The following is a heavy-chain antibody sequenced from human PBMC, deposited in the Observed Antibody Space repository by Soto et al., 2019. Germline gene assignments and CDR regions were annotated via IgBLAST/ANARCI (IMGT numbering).Heavy chain of an antibody. V-gene: IGHV3-21*06. Sequence: EEQLVESGGGLVKPGWSLRLSCAASGFTFSTSIMNWVRQAPGTGLEWVSSITSSSSHMFYADSVKGRFTISRDNARNSLYLQMNSLIAEDTAIYYCTTALGRVPTITWGQGTLVTVSS. CDR1: GFTFSTSI. J-gene: IGHJ4*02. CDR3: TTALGRVPTIT. CDR2: ITSSSSHM. D-gene: IGHD5-12*01.